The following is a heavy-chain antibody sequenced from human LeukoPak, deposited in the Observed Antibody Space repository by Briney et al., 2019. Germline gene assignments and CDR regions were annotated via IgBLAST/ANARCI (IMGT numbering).Heavy chain of an antibody. J-gene: IGHJ2*01. CDR1: GFTFSDHY. V-gene: IGHV3-21*01. D-gene: IGHD1-26*01. CDR3: ATNSVGARYWYFDL. CDR2: ISSSSSYI. Sequence: GGSLRLSCAVSGFTFSDHYMDWVRQVPGKGLEWVSSISSSSSYIYYADSVKGRFTISRDNAKNSLYLQMNSLRAEDTAVYYCATNSVGARYWYFDLWGRGTLVTVSS.